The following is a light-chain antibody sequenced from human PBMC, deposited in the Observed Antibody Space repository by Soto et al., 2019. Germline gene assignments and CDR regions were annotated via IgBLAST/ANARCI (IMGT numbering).Light chain of an antibody. Sequence: DIQMTQSPSTLSASVGDRVTITCRASQSISPWLAWYQQKPGQAPKLLIQKASNLESGVPSRFSGSGSGTEFTLTITSLQPDVFATYYCQHYNSGTFFGQGTKLEIK. V-gene: IGKV1-5*03. J-gene: IGKJ2*01. CDR2: KAS. CDR1: QSISPW. CDR3: QHYNSGTF.